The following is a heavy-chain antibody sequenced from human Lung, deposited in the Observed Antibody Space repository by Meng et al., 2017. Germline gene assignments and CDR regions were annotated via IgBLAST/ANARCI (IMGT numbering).Heavy chain of an antibody. CDR1: GGSFSDYY. D-gene: IGHD4-11*01. V-gene: IGHV4-34*01. Sequence: QVHLQQWCAGLLKPSGTLSLTCVVSGGSFSDYYWSWIRQPPGKGLEWIGEINHSGSTNYNPSLESRATISVDTSQNNLSLKLSSVTAADSAVYYCARGPTTMAHDFDYWGQGTLVTVSS. J-gene: IGHJ4*02. CDR2: INHSGST. CDR3: ARGPTTMAHDFDY.